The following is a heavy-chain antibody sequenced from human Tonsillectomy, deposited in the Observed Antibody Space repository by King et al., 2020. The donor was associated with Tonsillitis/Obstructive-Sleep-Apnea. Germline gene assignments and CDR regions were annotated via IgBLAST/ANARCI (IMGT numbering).Heavy chain of an antibody. Sequence: VQLVESGAEVKKPGASVKVSCKASGYTFTSYYMHWVRQAPGQGLEWMGIINPSGGSTSYAQKFQGRVTMTRDTSTSTVYMELSSLRSEDTAVYYCARDMVVVPAASSIGGAGKGIGYWGQGTLVTVSS. CDR1: GYTFTSYY. V-gene: IGHV1-46*01. D-gene: IGHD2-2*01. J-gene: IGHJ4*02. CDR2: INPSGGST. CDR3: ARDMVVVPAASSIGGAGKGIGY.